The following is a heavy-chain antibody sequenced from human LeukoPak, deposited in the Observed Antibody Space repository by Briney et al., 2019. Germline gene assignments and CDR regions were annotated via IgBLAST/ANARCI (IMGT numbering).Heavy chain of an antibody. CDR1: GGSFSGYY. CDR2: IYYSGST. D-gene: IGHD6-6*01. V-gene: IGHV4-59*01. J-gene: IGHJ4*02. Sequence: PSETLSLTCAVYGGSFSGYYWSWIRQPPGKGLEWIGYIYYSGSTNYNPSLKSRVTISVDTSKNQFSLKRSSVTAADTAVYYCARDGVGYSSSSGLDYWGQGTLVTVSS. CDR3: ARDGVGYSSSSGLDY.